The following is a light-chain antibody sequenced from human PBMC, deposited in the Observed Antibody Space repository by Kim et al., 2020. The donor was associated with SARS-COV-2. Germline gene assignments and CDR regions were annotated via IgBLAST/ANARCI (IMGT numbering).Light chain of an antibody. V-gene: IGKV3-11*01. CDR3: EQRSNWEDT. Sequence: EIVLTQSPATLSLSPGERATLSCRASQSVSSYLAWYQQKPGQAPRLLIYDASNRATGIPARFSGSGSGTDFTLTISSLEPEDFAVYYCEQRSNWEDTFGQGTKLEN. CDR1: QSVSSY. CDR2: DAS. J-gene: IGKJ2*01.